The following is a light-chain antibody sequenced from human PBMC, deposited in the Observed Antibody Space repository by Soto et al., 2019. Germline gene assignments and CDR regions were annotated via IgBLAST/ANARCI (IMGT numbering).Light chain of an antibody. CDR3: QHYNNWPPWT. CDR2: RAS. V-gene: IGKV3-15*01. Sequence: EIMMTQSPAILSVSPGERATLSCRTSQSVSNNLACYQQKPGQPPRLLIYRASTRATDVPARFSGSGSGTDFALTISGLQSEDFAVYYCQHYNNWPPWTFGQGTKVEIK. CDR1: QSVSNN. J-gene: IGKJ1*01.